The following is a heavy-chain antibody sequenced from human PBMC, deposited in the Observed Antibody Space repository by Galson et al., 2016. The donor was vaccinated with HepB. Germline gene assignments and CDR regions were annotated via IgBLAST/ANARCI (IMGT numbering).Heavy chain of an antibody. CDR3: ARRSSDAFDI. Sequence: QSGAEVKKPGESLKISCEGSGYSFTSYWIGWVRQMPGKGLEWMGTIYPSDSDTRYSPSSQGQVTISADKSISAAYLQWNSLKASDTAIYYCARRSSDAFDIWGQGTMVTVSS. D-gene: IGHD3-10*01. CDR2: IYPSDSDT. J-gene: IGHJ3*02. CDR1: GYSFTSYW. V-gene: IGHV5-51*01.